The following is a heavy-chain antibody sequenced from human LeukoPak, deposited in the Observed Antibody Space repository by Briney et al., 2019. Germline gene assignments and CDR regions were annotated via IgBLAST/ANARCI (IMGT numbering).Heavy chain of an antibody. V-gene: IGHV4-34*01. CDR3: ARTGRYYDSSGYPGNWFDP. Sequence: SETLSLTCTVSGGSISGYYWSWIRQPPGKGLEWIGEINHSGSTNYNPSLKSRVTISVDRSKNQFSLKLSSVTAADTAVYYCARTGRYYDSSGYPGNWFDPWGQGTLVTVSS. CDR1: GGSISGYY. J-gene: IGHJ5*02. D-gene: IGHD3-22*01. CDR2: INHSGST.